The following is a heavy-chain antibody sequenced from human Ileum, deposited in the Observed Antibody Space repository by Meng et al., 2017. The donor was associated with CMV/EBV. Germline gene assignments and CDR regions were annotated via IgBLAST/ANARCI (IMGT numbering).Heavy chain of an antibody. CDR2: INPNSGGT. J-gene: IGHJ3*02. CDR1: GYTFTGYY. D-gene: IGHD4-17*01. Sequence: ASVKVSCKASGYTFTGYYMHWVRQAPGQGLEWMGWINPNSGGTNYAQKFQGRVTMTRDTSISTAYMELSRLRSDDTAVYYCARTVYPCTVTKGCAAFDIWGQGTMVTVSS. V-gene: IGHV1-2*02. CDR3: ARTVYPCTVTKGCAAFDI.